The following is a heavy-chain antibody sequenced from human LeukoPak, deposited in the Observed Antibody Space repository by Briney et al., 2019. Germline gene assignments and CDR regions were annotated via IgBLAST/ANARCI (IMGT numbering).Heavy chain of an antibody. J-gene: IGHJ4*02. CDR1: GFTFSSYA. V-gene: IGHV3-7*01. CDR3: ARSEYGDPPDY. CDR2: IKQDGSEK. D-gene: IGHD4-17*01. Sequence: GSLRLSCAASGFTFSSYAMSWVRQAPGKGLEWVANIKQDGSEKYYVDSVKGRFTISRDNAKNSLYLQMNSLRAEDTAVYYCARSEYGDPPDYWGQGTLVTVSS.